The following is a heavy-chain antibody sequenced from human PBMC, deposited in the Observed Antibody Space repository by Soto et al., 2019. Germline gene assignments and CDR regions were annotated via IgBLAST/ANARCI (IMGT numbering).Heavy chain of an antibody. V-gene: IGHV3-23*04. CDR2: ITGSGGST. CDR3: AKGSHSSGRD. CDR1: GFTFSDYY. D-gene: IGHD3-22*01. Sequence: VQLVESGGGLVKPGGSLRLSCAASGFTFSDYYMSWIRQAPGKGLEWVSAITGSGGSTYYADSVKGRFTISRDNSKNTLYLQMNSLRAEDTAVYYCAKGSHSSGRDWGQGTLVTVSS. J-gene: IGHJ4*02.